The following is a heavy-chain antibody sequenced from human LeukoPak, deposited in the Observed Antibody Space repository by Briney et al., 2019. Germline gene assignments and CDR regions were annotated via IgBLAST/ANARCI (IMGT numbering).Heavy chain of an antibody. V-gene: IGHV3-48*03. CDR2: ISSSASTI. CDR1: GFTFSSYE. J-gene: IGHJ4*02. Sequence: PGGSLRLSCAASGFTFSSYEMNWVRQAPGKGLEWVSYISSSASTIYYADSVKGRFTISRDNAKNSLYLQMNSLRAEDTAVYYCAGGWNMVYRGQGTLVTVSS. CDR3: AGGWNMVY. D-gene: IGHD1/OR15-1a*01.